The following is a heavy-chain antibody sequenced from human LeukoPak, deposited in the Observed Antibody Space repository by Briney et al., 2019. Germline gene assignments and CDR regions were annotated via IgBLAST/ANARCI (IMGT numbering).Heavy chain of an antibody. CDR3: ASRSGRYYPFDY. Sequence: GESLKISCKGSGDSFSNYYIDWVRQMPGKGVEWMGVMYPGGSDIRYSPSFQGQVTISADKSIDTAYLQWSSLKASDSAIYYCASRSGRYYPFDYWGQGTLVTASS. CDR1: GDSFSNYY. J-gene: IGHJ4*02. CDR2: MYPGGSDI. V-gene: IGHV5-51*01. D-gene: IGHD1-26*01.